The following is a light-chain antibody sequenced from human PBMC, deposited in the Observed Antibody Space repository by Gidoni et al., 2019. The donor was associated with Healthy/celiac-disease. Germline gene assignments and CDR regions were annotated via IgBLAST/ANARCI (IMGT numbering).Light chain of an antibody. CDR3: QQYDNLLS. J-gene: IGKJ3*01. Sequence: DIQMTQSPSSLSASVGDRVTITCQASQDISNYLNWYQQKPGKAPKLLIYDASNLETGVPSRFSGSGSGTDFTFTISSLQPEDIATYYCQQYDNLLSFGPXTKVDIK. CDR1: QDISNY. CDR2: DAS. V-gene: IGKV1-33*01.